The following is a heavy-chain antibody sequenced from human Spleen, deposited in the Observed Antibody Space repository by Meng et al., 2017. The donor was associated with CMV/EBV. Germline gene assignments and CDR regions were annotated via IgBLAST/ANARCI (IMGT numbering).Heavy chain of an antibody. CDR2: TIPALNTP. Sequence: SGGTLRSYAIGWVRQAPGQGLEWMGGTIPALNTPNYAQKFQARVTITTDESASTVYMELSSLRSEDTAIYYCARGMDCVSISCSVDQWGQGTLVTVSS. V-gene: IGHV1-69*05. J-gene: IGHJ4*02. CDR3: ARGMDCVSISCSVDQ. CDR1: GGTLRSYA. D-gene: IGHD2-2*01.